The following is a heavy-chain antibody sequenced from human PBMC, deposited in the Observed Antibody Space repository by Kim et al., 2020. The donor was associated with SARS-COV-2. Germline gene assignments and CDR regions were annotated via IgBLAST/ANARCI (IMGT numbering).Heavy chain of an antibody. V-gene: IGHV4-39*01. CDR3: ARHFLDRIAARSRFVDI. J-gene: IGHJ3*02. CDR2: IYYSGST. Sequence: SETLSLTCTVSGGSISSSSYYWGWIRQPPGKGLEWIGSIYYSGSTYYNPSLKSRVTISVDTSKNQFSLKLSSVTAADTAVYYCARHFLDRIAARSRFVDIWGQGTMVTVSS. D-gene: IGHD6-6*01. CDR1: GGSISSSSYY.